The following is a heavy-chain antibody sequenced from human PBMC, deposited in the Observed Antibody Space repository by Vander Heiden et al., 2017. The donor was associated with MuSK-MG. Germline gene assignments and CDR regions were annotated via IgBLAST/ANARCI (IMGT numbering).Heavy chain of an antibody. CDR2: ISGSGGST. V-gene: IGHV3-23*01. J-gene: IGHJ4*02. CDR3: AKDRDPDYGDRRIDIDY. Sequence: EVQLLESGGGLVQPGGSLRLSCAASGFTFSSYAMGWVRQAPGKGLEWVSAISGSGGSTYYADSVKGRFTISRDNSKNTLYLQMNSLRAEDTAVYYCAKDRDPDYGDRRIDIDYWGQGTLVTVSS. CDR1: GFTFSSYA. D-gene: IGHD4-17*01.